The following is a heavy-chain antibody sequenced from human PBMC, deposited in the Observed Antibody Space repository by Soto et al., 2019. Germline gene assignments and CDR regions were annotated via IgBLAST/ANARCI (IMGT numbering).Heavy chain of an antibody. CDR3: ASAYGSGSYIDY. Sequence: SETLSLTCTVSGGSISSYYWSWIRQPPGKGLEWIGYIYYSGSTNYNPSLKSRVTISVDTSKNQFSLELSSVTAADTAVYYCASAYGSGSYIDYWGQGTLVTVSS. CDR1: GGSISSYY. J-gene: IGHJ4*02. D-gene: IGHD3-10*01. CDR2: IYYSGST. V-gene: IGHV4-59*01.